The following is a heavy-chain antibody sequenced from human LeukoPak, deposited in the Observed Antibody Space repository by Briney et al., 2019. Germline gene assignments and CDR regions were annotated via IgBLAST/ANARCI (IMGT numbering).Heavy chain of an antibody. CDR1: GGSISSYY. D-gene: IGHD6-25*01. V-gene: IGHV4-4*09. Sequence: PSETLSLTCTVSGGSISSYYWSWIRQPPGKGLEWIRYIYTSGSTNYNPSLKSRLTISVDTSKNQFSLKLSSMTAADTAVYYCARSRGLAGAATVIDYWGQGTLVTVSS. CDR2: IYTSGST. J-gene: IGHJ4*02. CDR3: ARSRGLAGAATVIDY.